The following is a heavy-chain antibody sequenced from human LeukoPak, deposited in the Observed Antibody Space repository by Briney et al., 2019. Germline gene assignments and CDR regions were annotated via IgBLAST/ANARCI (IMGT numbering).Heavy chain of an antibody. CDR3: ASAPRGSVIPYELPAGP. D-gene: IGHD3-16*02. V-gene: IGHV1-69*05. Sequence: SVKVSCKASGGTFSSYAISWVRQAPGQGLEWMGGIIPIFGTANYARKFQGRVTMTTDTSTSTAYMELRSLRSDDTAVYYCASAPRGSVIPYELPAGPWGQGTLVTVSS. J-gene: IGHJ5*02. CDR1: GGTFSSYA. CDR2: IIPIFGTA.